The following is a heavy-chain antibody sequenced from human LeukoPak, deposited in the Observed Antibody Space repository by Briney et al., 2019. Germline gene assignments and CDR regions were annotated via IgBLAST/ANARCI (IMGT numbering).Heavy chain of an antibody. D-gene: IGHD3-3*01. CDR3: ATFPTYYDFWMNEDY. CDR1: GFTFNTYT. Sequence: GGSLRLSCAASGFTFNTYTMNWVRQAPGKGLEWVSCISSSNTYTYYAESVKGRFTISRDNAQNSLFLQLNSLRAEDTAVYYCATFPTYYDFWMNEDYWGQGTLVTVSS. V-gene: IGHV3-21*01. J-gene: IGHJ4*02. CDR2: ISSSNTYT.